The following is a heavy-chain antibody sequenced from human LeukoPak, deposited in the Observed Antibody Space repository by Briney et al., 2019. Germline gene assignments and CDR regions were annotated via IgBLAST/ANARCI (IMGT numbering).Heavy chain of an antibody. V-gene: IGHV3-33*01. D-gene: IGHD5-18*01. Sequence: GGSLRLSCAASGFTFSSYGMHWVRQAPGKGLEWVAVIWYDGSNKYYADSVKGRFTISGDNSKNTLYLQMNSLRAEDTAVYYCARGNGYSYGYLDYWGQGTLVTVSS. CDR3: ARGNGYSYGYLDY. CDR2: IWYDGSNK. J-gene: IGHJ4*02. CDR1: GFTFSSYG.